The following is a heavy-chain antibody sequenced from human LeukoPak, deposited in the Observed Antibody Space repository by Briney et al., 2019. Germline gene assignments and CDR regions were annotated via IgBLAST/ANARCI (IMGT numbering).Heavy chain of an antibody. V-gene: IGHV3-21*01. J-gene: IGHJ6*02. CDR1: GFTFSSYS. Sequence: PGGSLRLSCAASGFTFSSYSINWVRQAPGKGLEWVSSISTGSSYIYYVDSVKGRFTISRDNAKNSLYLQMNSLRAEDTAVFYCARDRSPIAADGMDVWGRGTTVTVSS. CDR2: ISTGSSYI. D-gene: IGHD6-25*01. CDR3: ARDRSPIAADGMDV.